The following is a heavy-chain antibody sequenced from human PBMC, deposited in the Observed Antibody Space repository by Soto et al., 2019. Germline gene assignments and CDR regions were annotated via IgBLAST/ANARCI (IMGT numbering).Heavy chain of an antibody. CDR3: ARTKFNWNYPRNPSRIDY. CDR1: GFTLSSYL. D-gene: IGHD1-7*01. CDR2: INSDGSST. V-gene: IGHV3-74*01. Sequence: LXLSCASSGFTLSSYLMHWVRQAPGKGLVWVSRINSDGSSTSYADSLKGRFTISRDNAKNTLYLQMNSLRAEDTAVYYCARTKFNWNYPRNPSRIDYWGQGTLVTVSS. J-gene: IGHJ4*02.